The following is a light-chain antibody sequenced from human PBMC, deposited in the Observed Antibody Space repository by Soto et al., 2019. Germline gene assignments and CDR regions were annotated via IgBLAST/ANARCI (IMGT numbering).Light chain of an antibody. CDR3: QQFPTWT. CDR1: QSVSNSY. Sequence: EIVLTQSPGILSLSPGERATLSCRASQSVSNSYLAWYQQKPGQAPRLLMYAASYRATGIPDRFSGSGSGTDFTLTISRLEPEDFAVYYCQQFPTWTFGQGTKVEIK. V-gene: IGKV3-20*01. J-gene: IGKJ1*01. CDR2: AAS.